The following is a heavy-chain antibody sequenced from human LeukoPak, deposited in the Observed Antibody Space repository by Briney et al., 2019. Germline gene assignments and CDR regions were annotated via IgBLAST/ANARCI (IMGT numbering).Heavy chain of an antibody. CDR3: ARDRISGFYYGYPYYFDS. V-gene: IGHV1-69*05. CDR2: IIPILTTA. CDR1: GGTFSSYA. Sequence: EASVKVSCKASGGTFSSYAINWVRQAPGQGLEWMGRIIPILTTANYAQKFQGRVTITTDESTTTAYMELSSLRSEDTAVYYCARDRISGFYYGYPYYFDSWGQGTLVTVFS. J-gene: IGHJ4*02. D-gene: IGHD3-10*01.